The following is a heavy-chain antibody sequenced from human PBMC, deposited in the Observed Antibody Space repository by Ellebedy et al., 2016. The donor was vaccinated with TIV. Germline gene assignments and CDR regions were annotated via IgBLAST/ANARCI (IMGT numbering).Heavy chain of an antibody. CDR1: GYTLISYG. V-gene: IGHV1-18*04. J-gene: IGHJ3*02. CDR2: ISVYNGKT. CDR3: AREERRRGIVGANDDFDI. D-gene: IGHD1-26*01. Sequence: ASVKVSCKASGYTLISYGISWVRQAPGQGLEWMGWISVYNGKTDYAQKLQGRVTMTTDTSTSTAHMELRSLRSDDTAVYYCAREERRRGIVGANDDFDIWGQGTMVTVSS.